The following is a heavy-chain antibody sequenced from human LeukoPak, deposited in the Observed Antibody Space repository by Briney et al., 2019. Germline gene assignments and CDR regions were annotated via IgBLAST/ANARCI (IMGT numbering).Heavy chain of an antibody. Sequence: GGSLRLSCAASGFTFSSYGMHWVRQAPGKGLEWVAVISYDGSNKYYADSVKGRFTISRDNARNSLYLQMNSLRAEDTAVYYCAREQGYCSSTSCYPYFDYWSQGTLVTVSS. CDR1: GFTFSSYG. D-gene: IGHD2-2*01. J-gene: IGHJ4*02. CDR2: ISYDGSNK. CDR3: AREQGYCSSTSCYPYFDY. V-gene: IGHV3-30*03.